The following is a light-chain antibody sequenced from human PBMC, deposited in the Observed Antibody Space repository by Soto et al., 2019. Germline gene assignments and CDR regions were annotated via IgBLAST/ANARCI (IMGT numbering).Light chain of an antibody. J-gene: IGKJ1*01. CDR1: QGISTN. CDR3: RHYYSAGGT. V-gene: IGKV3-15*01. Sequence: ASQGISTNLAWYQQKPGQAPRLLIYGASTRATGIPARFSGSGSGADVTRTISSLQCGDVVTNYCRHYYSAGGTFGLGTKVDIK. CDR2: GAS.